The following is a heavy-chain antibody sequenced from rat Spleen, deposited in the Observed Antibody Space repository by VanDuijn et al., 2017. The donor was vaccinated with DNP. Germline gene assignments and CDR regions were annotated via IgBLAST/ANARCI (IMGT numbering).Heavy chain of an antibody. CDR3: TRRNYGNFLNWFTY. Sequence: EVQLVESGGGLVQPGRSLKLSCAASGLTFSHSDLAWIRHVPGKGLEWVASITSSGGSTNYRDSVKGRFTISRDNAKNTLYLQMDSLRSEDTATYYCTRRNYGNFLNWFTYWGQGTLVTVSS. CDR1: GLTFSHSD. V-gene: IGHV5S13*01. J-gene: IGHJ3*01. D-gene: IGHD1-11*01. CDR2: ITSSGGST.